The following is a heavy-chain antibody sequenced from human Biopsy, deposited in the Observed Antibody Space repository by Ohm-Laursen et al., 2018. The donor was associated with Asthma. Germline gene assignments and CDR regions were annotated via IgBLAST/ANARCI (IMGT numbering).Heavy chain of an antibody. CDR1: GGTFSNFA. D-gene: IGHD6-19*01. CDR3: ARCQVGYSSGWSLLLKKIYYSGMDV. Sequence: SSVKVSCKAPGGTFSNFAISWVRRAPGQGLEWLGGIMPVFGTTNYAQKFQGRVTITADESTSTAYMEVTSLRSEDTAIYYCARCQVGYSSGWSLLLKKIYYSGMDVWGQGTTVIVSS. CDR2: IMPVFGTT. V-gene: IGHV1-69*01. J-gene: IGHJ6*02.